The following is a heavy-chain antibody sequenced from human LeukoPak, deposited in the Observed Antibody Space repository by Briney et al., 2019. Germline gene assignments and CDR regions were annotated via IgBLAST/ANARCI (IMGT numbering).Heavy chain of an antibody. CDR2: ICSGGST. Sequence: PSETLSLTCTVSGGSVSTSYYWGWIRQPPGKGLEWIGSICSGGSTCYNPSLRSRVTVFADSSKNQFSLELTSVTAADTAVYYCARAYYYGSGSYGLDYWGQGTLVTVSS. D-gene: IGHD3-10*01. V-gene: IGHV4-39*02. CDR1: GGSVSTSYY. J-gene: IGHJ4*02. CDR3: ARAYYYGSGSYGLDY.